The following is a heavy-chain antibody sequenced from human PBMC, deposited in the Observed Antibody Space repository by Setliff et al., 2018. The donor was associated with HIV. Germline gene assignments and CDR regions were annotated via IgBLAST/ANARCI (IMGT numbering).Heavy chain of an antibody. CDR1: GFSFSIYE. Sequence: GGSLRLSCAASGFSFSIYEMNWVRQAPGKGLEWVSTVGAVGAPTHYAESVKGRFTISKDNSRDTLYLQMSSLREEDTAVYYCAKVFAYGIDGFDIWGQGTMVTVSS. V-gene: IGHV3-23*01. D-gene: IGHD3-16*01. J-gene: IGHJ3*02. CDR3: AKVFAYGIDGFDI. CDR2: VGAVGAPT.